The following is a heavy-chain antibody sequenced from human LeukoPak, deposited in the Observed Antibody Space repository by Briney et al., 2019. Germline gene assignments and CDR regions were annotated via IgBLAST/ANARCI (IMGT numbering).Heavy chain of an antibody. CDR1: GGSISSSSYH. V-gene: IGHV4-39*01. CDR2: IYYTGNT. CDR3: ASIPGISVSAYYFDY. Sequence: SETLSLACTVSGGSISSSSYHWGWIRQPPGKGLEWIGTIYYTGNTYYNPSLKSRVTISVDTSKNQFSLKLSSVTAADTAVYYCASIPGISVSAYYFDYWGQGTLVTVSS. J-gene: IGHJ4*02. D-gene: IGHD6-19*01.